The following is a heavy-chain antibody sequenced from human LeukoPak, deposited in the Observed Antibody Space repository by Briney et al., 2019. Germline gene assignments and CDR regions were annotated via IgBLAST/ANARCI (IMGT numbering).Heavy chain of an antibody. J-gene: IGHJ4*02. Sequence: SETLSLTCTVSGDSISRSTYYWAWIRQPPGKGLEWIGTFHFSGSTYYNPSLKSRVTISVDTSKNSVSLMLRSVTAADTAVYFCARPFQDYDKGTFFYFFDFWGQGILVTVSS. V-gene: IGHV4-39*01. D-gene: IGHD3-22*01. CDR2: FHFSGST. CDR1: GDSISRSTYY. CDR3: ARPFQDYDKGTFFYFFDF.